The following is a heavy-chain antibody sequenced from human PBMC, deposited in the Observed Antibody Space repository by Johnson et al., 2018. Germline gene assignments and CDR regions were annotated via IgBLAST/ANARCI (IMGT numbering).Heavy chain of an antibody. CDR1: GFTFSSYW. J-gene: IGHJ6*03. V-gene: IGHV3-23*01. Sequence: VQLQESGGGLVQPGGSLRLSCAASGFTFSSYWMHWVRQAPGKGLEWVSAISGSGGSTYYADSVKGRFTISRDNSKNTLYLQMNSLRAEDTAVYYCAKHVRGRRDGYGVGAQRDYYYMDGWGKGTTVTVSS. D-gene: IGHD5-24*01. CDR2: ISGSGGST. CDR3: AKHVRGRRDGYGVGAQRDYYYMDG.